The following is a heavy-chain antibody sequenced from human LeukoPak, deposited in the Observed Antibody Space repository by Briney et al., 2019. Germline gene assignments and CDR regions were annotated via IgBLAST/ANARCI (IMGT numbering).Heavy chain of an antibody. V-gene: IGHV4-34*01. CDR1: GGSFSGYY. D-gene: IGHD2-15*01. CDR2: INHSGST. Sequence: PSETLSLTCAVYGGSFSGYYWSWIRQAPGKGLEWIGEINHSGSTNYNPSLKSRVTISVDTSKNQFSLKLSSVTAADTAVYYCATEPGYCSGGRCYGGWFDPWGQGTLVIVSS. CDR3: ATEPGYCSGGRCYGGWFDP. J-gene: IGHJ5*02.